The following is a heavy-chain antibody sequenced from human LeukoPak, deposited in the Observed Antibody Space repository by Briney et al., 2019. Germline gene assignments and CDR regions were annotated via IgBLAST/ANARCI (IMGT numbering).Heavy chain of an antibody. CDR2: IRANGGGT. D-gene: IGHD3-22*01. CDR1: GFTFSNYA. Sequence: PGGSLRLSCAASGFTFSNYAMSWVRQAPGKGLEWVSSIRANGGGTYYADSVKGRFTVSRDNSQNTLYLQMDSLRAEDTAVYYCAKATKSIVVDNYFDYWGQGALVTVSS. V-gene: IGHV3-23*01. CDR3: AKATKSIVVDNYFDY. J-gene: IGHJ4*02.